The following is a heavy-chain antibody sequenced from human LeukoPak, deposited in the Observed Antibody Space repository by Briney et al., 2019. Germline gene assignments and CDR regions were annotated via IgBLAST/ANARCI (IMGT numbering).Heavy chain of an antibody. CDR2: IIPIFGTA. CDR1: GGTFSIYA. Sequence: GASVTVSCKASGGTFSIYAISWVRQAPGQGLEWMGGIIPIFGTANYAQKFQGRVTITADESTSTAYMELSSLRSEDTAVYYCASRLSNYYYYGMDVWGQGTTVTVSS. J-gene: IGHJ6*02. V-gene: IGHV1-69*01. CDR3: ASRLSNYYYYGMDV.